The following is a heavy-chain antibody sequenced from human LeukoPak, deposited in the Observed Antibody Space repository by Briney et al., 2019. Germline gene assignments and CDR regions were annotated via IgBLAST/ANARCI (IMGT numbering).Heavy chain of an antibody. CDR2: ISSSSSYI. V-gene: IGHV3-21*01. D-gene: IGHD2-2*01. CDR3: ARERLVVVGDAYYYYGMDV. J-gene: IGHJ6*02. Sequence: GGSLRLSCAASGFTFSSYSMNWVRQAPGKGLEWVSSISSSSSYIYYADSVKGRFTISRDNAKNSLFLQMNSLRAEDTAVYYCARERLVVVGDAYYYYGMDVWGQGTTVTVSS. CDR1: GFTFSSYS.